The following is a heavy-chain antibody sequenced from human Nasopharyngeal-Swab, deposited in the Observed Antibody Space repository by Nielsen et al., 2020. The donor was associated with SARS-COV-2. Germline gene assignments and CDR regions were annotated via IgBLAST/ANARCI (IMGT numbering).Heavy chain of an antibody. Sequence: VRQAPGKGLEWVGRIKSKTDGGTTDYAAPVKGRFTISRDDSKNTLYLQMNSLKTEDTAVYYCTTDYYDWGFFDPWGQGTLVTVSS. CDR3: TTDYYDWGFFDP. J-gene: IGHJ5*02. D-gene: IGHD3-16*01. CDR2: IKSKTDGGTT. V-gene: IGHV3-15*01.